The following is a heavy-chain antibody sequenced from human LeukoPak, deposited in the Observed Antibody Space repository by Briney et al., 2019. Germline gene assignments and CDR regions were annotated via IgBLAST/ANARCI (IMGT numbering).Heavy chain of an antibody. CDR2: IYTSGST. Sequence: SETLSLTCTVSGGSISSGSYYWSWIRQPAGKGLEWIGRIYTSGSTNYNPSLKSRVTISVDTSKNQFSLKLSSVTAADTAVYYCARHRATMVRGADDAFDIWGQGTMVTVSS. CDR1: GGSISSGSYY. J-gene: IGHJ3*02. CDR3: ARHRATMVRGADDAFDI. D-gene: IGHD3-10*01. V-gene: IGHV4-61*02.